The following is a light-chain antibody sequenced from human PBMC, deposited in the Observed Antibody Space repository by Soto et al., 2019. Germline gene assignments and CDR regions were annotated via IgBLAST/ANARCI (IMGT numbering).Light chain of an antibody. V-gene: IGKV3-15*01. J-gene: IGKJ4*01. CDR3: QQYQWWPLT. CDR1: QSAHNN. Sequence: EIVMTQSPATLSVSPGERATLSCRASQSAHNNLAWYQQKPGQAPRLLIYLTSTRATGVPARFSGSGSGTDFTLTISSLPSEDFASYCCQQYQWWPLTFGGGTKVEIK. CDR2: LTS.